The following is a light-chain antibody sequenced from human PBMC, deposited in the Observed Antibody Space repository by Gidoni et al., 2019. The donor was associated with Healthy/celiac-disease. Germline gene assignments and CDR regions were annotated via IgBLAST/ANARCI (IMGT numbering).Light chain of an antibody. J-gene: IGKJ1*01. CDR1: QSVLYSSNNKNY. CDR3: QHYYSTPQT. Sequence: DIVMTQSPDSLAVSLGERATINCKSSQSVLYSSNNKNYLAWYQQKPGQPPKLLIYWASTRESGVPDRFSGSGSGTDFTLTISSLQAEDVAVYYCQHYYSTPQTFGQGTKVEIE. V-gene: IGKV4-1*01. CDR2: WAS.